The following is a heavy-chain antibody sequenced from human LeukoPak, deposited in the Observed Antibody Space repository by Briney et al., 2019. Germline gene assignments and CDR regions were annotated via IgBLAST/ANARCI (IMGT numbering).Heavy chain of an antibody. CDR3: ARGDGSYYPNYYYGMDV. V-gene: IGHV3-23*01. D-gene: IGHD1-26*01. J-gene: IGHJ6*02. CDR1: GFTFRNYG. Sequence: GGSLRLSCIASGFTFRNYGMSWVRQAPGKGLEWVSGLSDAGVRIFYSDSVKGRFTISRDNSKNTLYLQMDSLRAEDTAVYYCARGDGSYYPNYYYGMDVWGQGTTVTVSS. CDR2: LSDAGVRI.